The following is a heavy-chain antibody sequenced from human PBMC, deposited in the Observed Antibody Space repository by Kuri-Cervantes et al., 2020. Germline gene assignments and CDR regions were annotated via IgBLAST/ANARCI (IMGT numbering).Heavy chain of an antibody. D-gene: IGHD3/OR15-3a*01. CDR3: ARWTGEIDSSYFDY. CDR2: TNCNSGAT. V-gene: IGHV1-2*02. Sequence: ASVKVSCKASGGTFSSYAISWVRQAPGQGLEWMGWTNCNSGATKYAQKFQGRVTMTRDTSISTAYMELSRLRSDDTAVYYCARWTGEIDSSYFDYWGQGTLVTVSS. CDR1: GGTFSSYA. J-gene: IGHJ4*02.